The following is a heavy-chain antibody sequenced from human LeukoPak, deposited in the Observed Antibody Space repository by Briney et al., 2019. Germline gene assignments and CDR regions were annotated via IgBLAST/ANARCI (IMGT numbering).Heavy chain of an antibody. D-gene: IGHD6-13*01. V-gene: IGHV1-2*02. CDR1: GYTFTDYY. J-gene: IGHJ4*02. CDR2: ISPDSGGT. CDR3: ARRSWNHFFDY. Sequence: ASVKVSCKASGYTFTDYYMHWVRQAPGQGLEWMGWISPDSGGTHYAQEFQGRVTMTRDTSISTAYMELSRVSSDDTAVYYCARRSWNHFFDYWGQGTLVTVSS.